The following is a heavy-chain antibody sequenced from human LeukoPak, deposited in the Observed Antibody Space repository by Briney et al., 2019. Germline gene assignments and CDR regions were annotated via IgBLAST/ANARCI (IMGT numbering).Heavy chain of an antibody. CDR1: GGSISGYY. V-gene: IGHV4-59*08. Sequence: SETLSLTCSVSGGSISGYYWTWVRQPPGKGLEWIGQIHYSGRADYNPSLKSRITMSVDTSRNQISLKLSSVTAADTAVYYCARHANAYSSSWFDYWGQGTLVTVSS. J-gene: IGHJ4*02. CDR3: ARHANAYSSSWFDY. D-gene: IGHD6-13*01. CDR2: IHYSGRA.